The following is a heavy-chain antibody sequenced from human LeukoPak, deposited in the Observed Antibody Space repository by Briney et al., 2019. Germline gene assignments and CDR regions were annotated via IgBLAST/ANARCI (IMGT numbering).Heavy chain of an antibody. CDR3: ARDSGDWFDP. Sequence: SETLSLTCTVSGGSISSSSYYWGWIRQPPGKGLEWIGSIYYSGSTYYNPSLKSRLTISVDTSKNQFSLKLSSVTAADTAVYYCARDSGDWFDPWGQGTLVTVSS. CDR1: GGSISSSSYY. CDR2: IYYSGST. J-gene: IGHJ5*02. V-gene: IGHV4-39*07.